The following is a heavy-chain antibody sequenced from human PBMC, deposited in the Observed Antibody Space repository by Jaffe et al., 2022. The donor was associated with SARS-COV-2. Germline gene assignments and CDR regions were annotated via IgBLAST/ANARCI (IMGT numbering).Heavy chain of an antibody. Sequence: QLQLVESGGDVVQPGRSLRLSCAASGLMLNNYDMHWVRQAPGKGLEWVASHGGSNRFYADTAKGRFTISRDNSKNILYLQMNNLRVEDSAVYYCAKESDAFDVWGQGTMVTVSS. J-gene: IGHJ3*01. CDR3: AKESDAFDV. V-gene: IGHV3-30*18. CDR2: SHGGSNR. CDR1: GLMLNNYD.